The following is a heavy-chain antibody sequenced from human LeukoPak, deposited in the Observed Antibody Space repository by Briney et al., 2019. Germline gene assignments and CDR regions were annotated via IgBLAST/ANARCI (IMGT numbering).Heavy chain of an antibody. V-gene: IGHV3-11*04. CDR2: ISSSSSTI. CDR3: ARDGKGLAYYFDY. Sequence: PGGSLRLSCAASGFTFSDHYMTWIRQAPGKGLEWVSYISSSSSTIYYADSVKGRFTISRDNAKNSLYLQMNSLRAEDTAVYYCARDGKGLAYYFDYWGQGTLVTVSS. CDR1: GFTFSDHY. D-gene: IGHD6-19*01. J-gene: IGHJ4*02.